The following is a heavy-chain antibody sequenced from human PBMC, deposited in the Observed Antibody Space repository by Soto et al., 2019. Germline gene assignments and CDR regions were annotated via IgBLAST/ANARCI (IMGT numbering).Heavy chain of an antibody. Sequence: GASVKVSCKASGYTFTSYGISWVRQAPGQGLEWMGWISAYNGNTNYAQKLQGRVTMTTDKSTSTAYMELSSLRSEDTAVYYCAIVDGGYGDYWGQGTLVTVSS. J-gene: IGHJ4*02. V-gene: IGHV1-18*01. CDR2: ISAYNGNT. D-gene: IGHD5-12*01. CDR3: AIVDGGYGDY. CDR1: GYTFTSYG.